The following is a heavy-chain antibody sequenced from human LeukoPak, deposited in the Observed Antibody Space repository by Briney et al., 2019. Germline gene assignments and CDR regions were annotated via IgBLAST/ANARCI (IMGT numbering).Heavy chain of an antibody. V-gene: IGHV3-21*01. CDR1: GFTFSSYS. CDR3: ARDSLSYYGMDV. CDR2: ISSSSSYI. J-gene: IGHJ6*02. Sequence: PGESLRLSCAASGFTFSSYSMNWVRQAPGKGLEWVSSISSSSSYIYYADSVKGRFTISRDNAKNSLYLQMNSLRAEDTAVYYCARDSLSYYGMDVWGQGTTVTVSS.